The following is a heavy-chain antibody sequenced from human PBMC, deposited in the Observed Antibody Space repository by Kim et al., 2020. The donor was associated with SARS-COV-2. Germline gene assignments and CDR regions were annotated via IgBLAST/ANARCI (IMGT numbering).Heavy chain of an antibody. CDR3: AREGAGWSTYYFDY. CDR2: ISYDGSNK. J-gene: IGHJ4*02. D-gene: IGHD2-15*01. V-gene: IGHV3-30-3*01. Sequence: GGSLRLSCAASGFTFSSYAMHWVRQAPGKGLEWVAVISYDGSNKYYADSVKGRFTISRDNSKNTLYLQMNSLRAEDTAVYYCAREGAGWSTYYFDYWGQGTLVTVSS. CDR1: GFTFSSYA.